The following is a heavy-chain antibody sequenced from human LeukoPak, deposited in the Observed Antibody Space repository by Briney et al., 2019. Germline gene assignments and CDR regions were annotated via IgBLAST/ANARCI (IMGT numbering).Heavy chain of an antibody. CDR3: ARALSHCLDY. CDR1: GFTFSSYA. D-gene: IGHD3-16*01. J-gene: IGHJ4*02. V-gene: IGHV3-23*01. Sequence: GGSPRLSCAASGFTFSSYAMSWVRQAPGKGLEWVSGISGSGVSTYYADSVRGRFTISRDNSKKTLHLQMNSLRAEDTAVYYCARALSHCLDYWGQGTLVTVSS. CDR2: ISGSGVST.